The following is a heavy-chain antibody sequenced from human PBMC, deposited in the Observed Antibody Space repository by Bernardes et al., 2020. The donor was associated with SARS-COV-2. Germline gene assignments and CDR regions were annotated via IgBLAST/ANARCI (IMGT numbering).Heavy chain of an antibody. V-gene: IGHV1-18*01. CDR3: ARGQIGGVSRWSDY. Sequence: AQVKAACKASGYTFTSYGISWVRQAPGQGLEWMGWISAYNGNTNYAQKLQGRVTMTTDTSTSTAYMELRSLRSDDTAVYYCARGQIGGVSRWSDYWGQGTLVTVSS. J-gene: IGHJ4*02. CDR1: GYTFTSYG. CDR2: ISAYNGNT. D-gene: IGHD3-16*01.